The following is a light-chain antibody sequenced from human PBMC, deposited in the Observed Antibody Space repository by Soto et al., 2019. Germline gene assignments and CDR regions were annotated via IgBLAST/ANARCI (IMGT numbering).Light chain of an antibody. CDR1: QDISNY. CDR3: LEYDSLPLT. CDR2: DAS. J-gene: IGKJ4*01. V-gene: IGKV1-33*01. Sequence: DIQMTQSPSSLSASVGDRVTITCQASQDISNYLNWYQQKPGKAPKLLIYDASNLETGVTSRFSGSGSGTDFTFTISSLQPEDIATYYCLEYDSLPLTFGGGTKVEIK.